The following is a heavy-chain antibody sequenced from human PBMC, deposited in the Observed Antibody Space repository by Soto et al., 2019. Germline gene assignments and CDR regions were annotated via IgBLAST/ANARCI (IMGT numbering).Heavy chain of an antibody. CDR3: AREEVPLAVFDY. J-gene: IGHJ4*02. V-gene: IGHV4-31*03. CDR2: IYYSGST. CDR1: GGSISSGGYY. Sequence: SETLSLTCTVSGGSISSGGYYWSWIRQHPGKGLEWIGYIYYSGSTYYNPSLKSRVTISVDTSKNQFSLKLSSVTAADTAVYYCAREEVPLAVFDYWGQGTLVTVSS. D-gene: IGHD6-19*01.